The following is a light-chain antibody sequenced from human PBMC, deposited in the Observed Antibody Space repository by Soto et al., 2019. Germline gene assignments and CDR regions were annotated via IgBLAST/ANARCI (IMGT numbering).Light chain of an antibody. J-gene: IGKJ5*01. V-gene: IGKV3D-15*01. CDR3: QQCHNLPIT. CDR2: DAS. CDR1: QSVSSN. Sequence: EILMTQSPATLSVSPGERATFSCWASQSVSSNLAWYQQKPGQAPRLLIYDASTRATGIPARFSGSGSGTDFTLTISGLQSEDFAVYSCQQCHNLPITFGQGTRLEIK.